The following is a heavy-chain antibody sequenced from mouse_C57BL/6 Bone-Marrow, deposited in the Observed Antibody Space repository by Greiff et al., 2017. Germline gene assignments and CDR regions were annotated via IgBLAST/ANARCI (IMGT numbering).Heavy chain of an antibody. CDR1: GYTFTDYY. V-gene: IGHV1-76*01. D-gene: IGHD4-1*01. J-gene: IGHJ2*01. Sequence: QVQLQQSGAELVRPGASVKLSCKASGYTFTDYYINWVKQRPGQGLEWIARLYPGSGNTYYNEKFKGKATLTAEKSSSTAYMQRSSLTSEDSAVYFCAREGLGSYWGQGTTLTVSS. CDR3: AREGLGSY. CDR2: LYPGSGNT.